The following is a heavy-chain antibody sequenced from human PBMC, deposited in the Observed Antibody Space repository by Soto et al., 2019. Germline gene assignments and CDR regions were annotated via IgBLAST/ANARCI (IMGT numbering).Heavy chain of an antibody. CDR3: ARHWALGPPPDY. J-gene: IGHJ4*02. Sequence: SETLSLTCGVSGDTISTGGYSWAWIRQPPGKALEWIGHTYHSGNPYYNPSLKSRVIISVDRSKNQFSLKVSSVTAADTAVYYCARHWALGPPPDYWGQGTLVTVSS. V-gene: IGHV4-30-2*01. CDR1: GDTISTGGYS. CDR2: TYHSGNP. D-gene: IGHD3-16*01.